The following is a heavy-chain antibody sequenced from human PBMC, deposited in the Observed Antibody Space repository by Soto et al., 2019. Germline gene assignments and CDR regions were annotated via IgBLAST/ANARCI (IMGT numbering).Heavy chain of an antibody. D-gene: IGHD1-26*01. CDR2: IYYSGST. V-gene: IGHV4-59*08. Sequence: PSETLSLTCTVAGGSISSYYGSWIRQPPGKGLEWIGYIYYSGSTNYNPSLKSRVTISVDTSKNQFSLKLSSVTAADTAVYYCASRVEGAAFDIWRQRTIVTVSS. CDR3: ASRVEGAAFDI. J-gene: IGHJ3*02. CDR1: GGSISSYY.